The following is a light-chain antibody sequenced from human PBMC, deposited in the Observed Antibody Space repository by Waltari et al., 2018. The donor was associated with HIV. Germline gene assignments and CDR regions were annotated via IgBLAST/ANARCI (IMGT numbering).Light chain of an antibody. V-gene: IGKV3D-15*01. CDR1: QNIGNK. CDR2: ATS. J-gene: IGKJ1*01. CDR3: QQYNGSWT. Sequence: EIVMTQSPVTLSVSPGERATLSCRASQNIGNKIVWYQRRPGQSPRLVIFATSGRATGIPTRFSGSGSGTDFALTITTLQPEDYGMYYCQQYNGSWTFGRGTRVE.